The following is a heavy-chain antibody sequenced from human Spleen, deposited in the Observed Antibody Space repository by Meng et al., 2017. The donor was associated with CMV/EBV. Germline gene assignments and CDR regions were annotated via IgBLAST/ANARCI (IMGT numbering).Heavy chain of an antibody. CDR2: IYYSGST. Sequence: RPRLRDPGPGLAKPSEPLSLTCTVSGGSISSSSYYWGWIRQPPGKGLEWIGSIYYSGSTYYNPSLKSRVTISVDTSKNQFSLKLSSVTAADTAVYYCARGGAAVAGTRRSDWFDPWGQGTLVTVSS. J-gene: IGHJ5*02. D-gene: IGHD6-19*01. CDR3: ARGGAAVAGTRRSDWFDP. CDR1: GGSISSSSYY. V-gene: IGHV4-39*06.